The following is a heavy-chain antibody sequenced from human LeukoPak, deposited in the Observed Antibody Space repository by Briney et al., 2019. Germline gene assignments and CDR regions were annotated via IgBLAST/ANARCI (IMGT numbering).Heavy chain of an antibody. CDR1: GFTFSGSA. CDR3: TRADTMIGEFDY. V-gene: IGHV3-73*01. CDR2: IRSKANSYAT. J-gene: IGHJ4*02. Sequence: PGGSLRLSCAASGFTFSGSAMHWVRQASGKGLEWVGRIRSKANSYATAYAASVKGRFTISRDDSKNTAYLQMNSLKTEDTAVYYCTRADTMIGEFDYWGQGTLVTVSS. D-gene: IGHD3-22*01.